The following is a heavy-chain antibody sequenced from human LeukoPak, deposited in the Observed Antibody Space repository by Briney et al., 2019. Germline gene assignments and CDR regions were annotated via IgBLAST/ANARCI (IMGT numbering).Heavy chain of an antibody. CDR2: INHSGST. CDR3: ARVRGNYYEYQRNFDY. V-gene: IGHV4-34*01. Sequence: SETLSLTCAVYGGSFSSYYWSWIRQPPGKGLEWIGEINHSGSTNYNPSLKSRVTISVDTSKNQFSLKLSSVTAADTAVYYCARVRGNYYEYQRNFDYWGQGTLVTVSS. J-gene: IGHJ4*02. CDR1: GGSFSSYY. D-gene: IGHD3-22*01.